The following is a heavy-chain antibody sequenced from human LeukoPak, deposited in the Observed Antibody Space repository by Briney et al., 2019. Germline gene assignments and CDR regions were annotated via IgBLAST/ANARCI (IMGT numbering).Heavy chain of an antibody. CDR1: GGSISSYY. CDR2: IYYSGST. J-gene: IGHJ4*02. V-gene: IGHV4-59*01. Sequence: SETLSLTCTVSGGSISSYYWSWIRQPPGKGLEWIGHIYYSGSTNYNPSLKSRVTISVDTSKNQFSLKLSSVTAADTAVYYCARAGYDSSGYYPWNFDYWGQGTLVTVSS. D-gene: IGHD3-22*01. CDR3: ARAGYDSSGYYPWNFDY.